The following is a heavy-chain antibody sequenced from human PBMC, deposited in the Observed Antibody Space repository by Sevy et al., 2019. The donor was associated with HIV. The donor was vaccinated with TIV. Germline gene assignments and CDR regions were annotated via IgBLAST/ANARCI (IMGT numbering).Heavy chain of an antibody. J-gene: IGHJ3*02. CDR3: AKDTGGEYYYDSSGRMGAFDI. Sequence: GGSLRLSCAASGFTFDDYAMHWVRQAPGKGLEWVSGISWNSGSIGYADSVKGRFTISRDNAKNSLYLQMNSLRAEDTALYYCAKDTGGEYYYDSSGRMGAFDIWGQRTMVTVSS. D-gene: IGHD3-22*01. CDR1: GFTFDDYA. V-gene: IGHV3-9*01. CDR2: ISWNSGSI.